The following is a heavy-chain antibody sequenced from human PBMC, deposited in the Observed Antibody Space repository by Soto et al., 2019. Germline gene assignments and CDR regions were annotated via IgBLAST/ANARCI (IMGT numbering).Heavy chain of an antibody. CDR1: GFTFSSYS. V-gene: IGHV3-23*01. J-gene: IGHJ3*02. CDR2: ISGSGGST. CDR3: EKMRDYYDSSGYYSLQLIGAFDI. Sequence: GGSLRRSCAASGFTFSSYSMSWVRQAPGKGLEWVSAISGSGGSTYYAASVKGRFTISRHNSKNTLYLQMNSLSAEDTAVYHCEKMRDYYDSSGYYSLQLIGAFDIWGQGTTVTV. D-gene: IGHD3-22*01.